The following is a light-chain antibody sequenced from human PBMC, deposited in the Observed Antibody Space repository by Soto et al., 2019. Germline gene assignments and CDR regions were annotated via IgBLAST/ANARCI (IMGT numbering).Light chain of an antibody. V-gene: IGKV3-15*01. Sequence: EIVLTQSPGTLSLSPGDRATLSCRASQSVSIYLAWYQQKPGQAPRLLIYDASTRAAGIAARFSGSGSGTEFTLTISSLQSEDSAVYYCQQYVHWPPGAFGQGTTVEIK. CDR3: QQYVHWPPGA. CDR2: DAS. CDR1: QSVSIY. J-gene: IGKJ1*01.